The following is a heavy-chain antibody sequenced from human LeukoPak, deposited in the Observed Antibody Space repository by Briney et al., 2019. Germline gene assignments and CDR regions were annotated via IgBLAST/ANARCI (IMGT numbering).Heavy chain of an antibody. D-gene: IGHD3-10*02. CDR2: IFPSGGEI. CDR1: GFTFSTFA. Sequence: GSLRLSCEASGFTFSTFAMIWVRQPPGKGLEWVSSIFPSGGEIHYADSVRGRFTISRDNSKSTLSLQMNSLRAEDTAVYYCAELGITMIGGVWGKGTTVTISS. J-gene: IGHJ6*04. V-gene: IGHV3-23*01. CDR3: AELGITMIGGV.